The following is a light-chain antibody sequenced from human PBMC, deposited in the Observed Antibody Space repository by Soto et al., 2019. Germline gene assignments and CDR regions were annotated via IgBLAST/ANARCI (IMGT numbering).Light chain of an antibody. Sequence: QAVVTQPPSVSGAPGQRVTISCTGSSSNIGAGYDVHWYQQLPGKAPKLLIYGNSYRPSGVPDRFSGSKSGTSASLAITGLQADDEADYYCQSFDSSLRGVFGTGTKVTVL. V-gene: IGLV1-40*01. CDR1: SSNIGAGYD. J-gene: IGLJ1*01. CDR3: QSFDSSLRGV. CDR2: GNS.